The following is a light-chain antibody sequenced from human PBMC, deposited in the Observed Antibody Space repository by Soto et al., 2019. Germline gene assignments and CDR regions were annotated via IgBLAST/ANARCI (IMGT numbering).Light chain of an antibody. CDR2: GVS. CDR3: QQYANSPIT. Sequence: ELVLTQSPGTLSLSPGESATLSCRASQPVSSNFLAWYQQKPGQXPRLXIYGVSSRASGIPDRFFGSGSGTDLTITINRLEPEDCEVYYCQQYANSPITFGQGTRLEI. V-gene: IGKV3-20*01. CDR1: QPVSSNF. J-gene: IGKJ5*01.